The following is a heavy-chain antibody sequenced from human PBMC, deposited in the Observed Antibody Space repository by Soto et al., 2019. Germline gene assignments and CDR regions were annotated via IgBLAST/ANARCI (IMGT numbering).Heavy chain of an antibody. V-gene: IGHV4-59*01. J-gene: IGHJ3*02. D-gene: IGHD3-10*01. CDR3: ARVWGGAFDI. CDR1: GGSISSWY. CDR2: IYYSGST. Sequence: LSLTCTVSGGSISSWYWSWIRQPPGKGLEWIGYIYYSGSTNYNPSLKSRVTISVDTSKNQFSLKLSSVTAADTAVYYCARVWGGAFDIWGQGTMVTVSS.